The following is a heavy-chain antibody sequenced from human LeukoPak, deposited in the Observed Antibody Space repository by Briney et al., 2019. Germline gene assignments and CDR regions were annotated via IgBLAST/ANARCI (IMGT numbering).Heavy chain of an antibody. CDR2: ISSSSSYI. J-gene: IGHJ4*02. CDR3: ATGTSMENY. CDR1: GFTVSSNY. D-gene: IGHD1-7*01. Sequence: GGSLRLSCAASGFTVSSNYMSWVRQAPGKGLEWVSFISSSSSYIYYADSVKGRFTISRENAKNSLYLQMNSLRVEDTAVYYCATGTSMENYWGQGTLVTVSS. V-gene: IGHV3-21*01.